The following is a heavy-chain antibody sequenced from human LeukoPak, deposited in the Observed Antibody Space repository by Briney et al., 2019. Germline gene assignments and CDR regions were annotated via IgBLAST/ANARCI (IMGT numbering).Heavy chain of an antibody. CDR1: GGSISSYY. D-gene: IGHD1-26*01. Sequence: SETLSLTCTVSGGSISSYYWNWIRQPPGKGLEWIGYIYYSGSTNYNPSLKSRVTMSVDTSKNQFSLKLSSVTAADTAVYYRASRYSGSYWAFDYWGQGTLVTVSS. J-gene: IGHJ4*02. V-gene: IGHV4-59*08. CDR2: IYYSGST. CDR3: ASRYSGSYWAFDY.